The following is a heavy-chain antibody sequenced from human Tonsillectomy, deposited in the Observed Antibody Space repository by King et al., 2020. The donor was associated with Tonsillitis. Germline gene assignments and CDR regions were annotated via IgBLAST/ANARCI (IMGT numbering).Heavy chain of an antibody. D-gene: IGHD3-10*01. J-gene: IGHJ3*02. CDR2: IYSGGST. Sequence: VQLEESGGGLVQPGGSLRLSCAASGFTVSSNYMSWVRQAPGKGLECGSVIYSGGSTYYSDSVKGLFTLSRHNSKNPRYLQRNSLRAEETSVYYCARDRVKGQGAVEIWGKATMVTVSS. CDR1: GFTVSSNY. CDR3: ARDRVKGQGAVEI. V-gene: IGHV3-53*04.